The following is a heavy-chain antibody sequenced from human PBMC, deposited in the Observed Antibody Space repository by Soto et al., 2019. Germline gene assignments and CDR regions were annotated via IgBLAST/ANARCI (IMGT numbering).Heavy chain of an antibody. CDR1: GYTFTSYD. CDR2: MNPNSGNT. Sequence: QVQLVQSGAEVKKPGASVKVSCKASGYTFTSYDINWVRQATGQGLEWMGWMNPNSGNTGYAQKFQGQVKMTRNTTISTADMELSSMRPEDTTVYHCAGGEKYSGYYWGQGTLVTVSS. J-gene: IGHJ4*02. CDR3: AGGEKYSGYY. D-gene: IGHD2-15*01. V-gene: IGHV1-8*01.